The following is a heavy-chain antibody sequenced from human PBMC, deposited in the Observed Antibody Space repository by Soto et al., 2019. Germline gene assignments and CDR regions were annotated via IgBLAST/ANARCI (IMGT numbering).Heavy chain of an antibody. CDR1: GGSITSSNYY. J-gene: IGHJ5*02. CDR2: VYYNGFT. D-gene: IGHD3-3*01. V-gene: IGHV4-39*01. Sequence: QLQLQQSGPGLVKPSEILSLTCTVSGGSITSSNYYWGWIRQPPGKGLQWIVNVYYNGFTYYNPSLKSRVTISVDTSKNHFSLKLPSVAAADTAVYYCARQDDFWSGSNWFDPWGQGTLVTVSS. CDR3: ARQDDFWSGSNWFDP.